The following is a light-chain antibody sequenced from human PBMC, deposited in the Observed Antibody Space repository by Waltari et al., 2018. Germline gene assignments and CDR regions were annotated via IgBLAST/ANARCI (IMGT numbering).Light chain of an antibody. CDR1: SSDVGTYTH. Sequence: QSALTQPASVSGSPGQSITISCSGSSSDVGTYTHFPWYQQHPGEAPKLRIYEVTLRPSGVSDRFSGSKSGNTASLTISGLQAEDEAYYYCCSYAGGGTWVFGGGTKLTVL. CDR3: CSYAGGGTWV. J-gene: IGLJ3*02. CDR2: EVT. V-gene: IGLV2-23*02.